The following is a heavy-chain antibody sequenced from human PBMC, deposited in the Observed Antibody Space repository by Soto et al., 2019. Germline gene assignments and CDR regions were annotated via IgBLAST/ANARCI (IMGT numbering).Heavy chain of an antibody. CDR3: ATRGMFAVAGTVVDY. CDR2: FDPEDGET. D-gene: IGHD6-19*01. Sequence: QVQLVQSGAEVKKPGASVKVSCKLSGYTLTELSMHWVRQTPGKGLEWMGGFDPEDGETVYAQKFQGRVTMTEDTTTDTAYLELSSLRSEDTAVYYCATRGMFAVAGTVVDYWGQGTLVTVSS. V-gene: IGHV1-24*01. CDR1: GYTLTELS. J-gene: IGHJ4*02.